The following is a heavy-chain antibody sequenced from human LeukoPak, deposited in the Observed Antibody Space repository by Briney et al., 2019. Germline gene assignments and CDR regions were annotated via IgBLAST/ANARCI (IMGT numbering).Heavy chain of an antibody. V-gene: IGHV3-30*02. J-gene: IGHJ5*02. CDR3: AKDQGYSSSSSWFDP. CDR2: IRYDGSNK. CDR1: GFTFSSYG. D-gene: IGHD6-6*01. Sequence: PGGSLRLSCAASGFTFSSYGMHWVRQAPGKGLEWVAFIRYDGSNKYYADSVKGRFTISRDNSKNTLYLQMNSLRAEDTAVYYCAKDQGYSSSSSWFDPWGQGTLVTVSS.